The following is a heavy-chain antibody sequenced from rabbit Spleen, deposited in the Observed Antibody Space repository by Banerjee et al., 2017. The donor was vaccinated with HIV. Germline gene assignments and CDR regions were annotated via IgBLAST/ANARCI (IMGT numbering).Heavy chain of an antibody. CDR2: IYAGYSGIT. CDR3: ARDTGSSFSSYGMDL. Sequence: QSLEESGGDLVKPEGSLTLTCKASGFSFSSYYYMCWVRQAPGKGLEWITCIYAGYSGITYYATWAKGRVTISKTSSTTVTLQMTSLTVADTATYFCARDTGSSFSSYGMDLWGQGTLVTVS. D-gene: IGHD8-1*01. CDR1: GFSFSSYYY. V-gene: IGHV1S40*01. J-gene: IGHJ6*01.